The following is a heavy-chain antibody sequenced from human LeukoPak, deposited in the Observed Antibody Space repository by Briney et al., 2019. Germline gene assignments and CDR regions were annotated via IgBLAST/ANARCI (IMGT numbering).Heavy chain of an antibody. V-gene: IGHV3-23*01. Sequence: GGSLRLSCAASGFTFSSYAMSWVRQAPGKGLEWVSAISGSGGSTDYADAVKGRLTISRDNSKNTLYLQMNSLRAEDTAVYYCAKDSSGSYYYFDYWGQGTLVTVSS. CDR3: AKDSSGSYYYFDY. J-gene: IGHJ4*02. CDR1: GFTFSSYA. CDR2: ISGSGGST. D-gene: IGHD1-26*01.